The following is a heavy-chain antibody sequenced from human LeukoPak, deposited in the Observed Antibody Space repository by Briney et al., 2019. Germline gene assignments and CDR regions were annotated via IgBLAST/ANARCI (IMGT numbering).Heavy chain of an antibody. Sequence: SETLSLTCAVYGGSFSGYYWSWIRQPPGKGLEWIGEINHSGSTNYNPSLKSRVTISVDTSKNQFSLKLSSVTAADTAVYYCARTKSYTAMVMTWGQGTLVTVSS. V-gene: IGHV4-34*01. D-gene: IGHD5-18*01. CDR1: GGSFSGYY. CDR2: INHSGST. J-gene: IGHJ5*02. CDR3: ARTKSYTAMVMT.